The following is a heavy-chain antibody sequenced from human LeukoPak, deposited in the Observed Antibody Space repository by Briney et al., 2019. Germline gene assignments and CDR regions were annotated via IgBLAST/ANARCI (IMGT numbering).Heavy chain of an antibody. D-gene: IGHD2-15*01. Sequence: PGGSLRLSCAAPGFTFSSYTMNWVRQAPGKGLEWVSSISSRSSYTYHADSVKGRFTISRDNAKNSLYLQMNSLTAEDTAIYSCARPRLEYCSGGSCFDAFDIWGQGTMVTVSS. CDR3: ARPRLEYCSGGSCFDAFDI. CDR1: GFTFSSYT. CDR2: ISSRSSYT. J-gene: IGHJ3*02. V-gene: IGHV3-21*04.